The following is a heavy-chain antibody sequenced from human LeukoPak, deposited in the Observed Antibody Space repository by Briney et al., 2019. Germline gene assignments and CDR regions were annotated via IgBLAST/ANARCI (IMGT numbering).Heavy chain of an antibody. J-gene: IGHJ4*02. Sequence: PSETLSLTCNVSAGSISYYYWSWIRQPPGKGLEWIGYMYYSGSTNYNPSLKSRVTISVDTSKNQFSLKLSSVTAADTAVYYCARGRFRNDSSGYYYTYWGQGTLVTVSS. CDR3: ARGRFRNDSSGYYYTY. CDR1: AGSISYYY. CDR2: MYYSGST. D-gene: IGHD3-22*01. V-gene: IGHV4-59*12.